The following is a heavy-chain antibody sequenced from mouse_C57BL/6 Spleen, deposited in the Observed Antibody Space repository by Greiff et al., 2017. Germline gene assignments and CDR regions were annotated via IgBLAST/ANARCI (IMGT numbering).Heavy chain of an antibody. Sequence: VQLKESVAELVRPGASVKLSCTASGFNIKNTYMHWVKQRPEQGLEWIGRIDPANGNTKYAPKFQGKATITADTSSNTAYLQLSSLTSEDTAIYYCAGGYGSSAWFAYWGQGTLVTVSA. CDR1: GFNIKNTY. CDR2: IDPANGNT. D-gene: IGHD1-1*01. CDR3: AGGYGSSAWFAY. J-gene: IGHJ3*01. V-gene: IGHV14-3*01.